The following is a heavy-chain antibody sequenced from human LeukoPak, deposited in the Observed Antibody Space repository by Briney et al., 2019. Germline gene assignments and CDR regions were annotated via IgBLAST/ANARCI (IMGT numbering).Heavy chain of an antibody. CDR2: ISAHNGNT. D-gene: IGHD2-2*01. J-gene: IGHJ5*02. Sequence: ASVKVSCKASGYTFTNFGITWVRQAPGQGLEWMGWISAHNGNTKYAQNLQGRVTMTTDTSTSTAYMELRSLISDDTAIYYCARGGVVPATVSNWFDPWGQGTLVTVSS. CDR1: GYTFTNFG. CDR3: ARGGVVPATVSNWFDP. V-gene: IGHV1-18*01.